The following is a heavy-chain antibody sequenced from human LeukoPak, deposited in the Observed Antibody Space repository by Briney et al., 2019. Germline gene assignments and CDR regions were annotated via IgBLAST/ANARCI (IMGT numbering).Heavy chain of an antibody. D-gene: IGHD3-22*01. Sequence: PSETLSLTCAVYGGSFSGYYWSWIRQPPGKGLEWIGEINHSGSTKYNPSLKSRVTISVDTSKNQFSLKLSSVTAADTAVYYCARGPRLTMIVVVIPFDYWGQGALVTVSS. CDR2: INHSGST. V-gene: IGHV4-34*01. CDR1: GGSFSGYY. CDR3: ARGPRLTMIVVVIPFDY. J-gene: IGHJ4*02.